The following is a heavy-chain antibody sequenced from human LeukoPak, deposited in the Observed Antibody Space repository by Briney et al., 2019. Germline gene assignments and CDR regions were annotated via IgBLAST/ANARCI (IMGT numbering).Heavy chain of an antibody. J-gene: IGHJ4*02. Sequence: GGSLRLSCAAYGVTFSNYWMTWVRQAPGKGLEWVAHINQDGSEEHYMDSVKARFTISRDNAKNSLSLQMNSLRAEDTAVYYCVRDGGVSGYDLLDYWGQGTLVTVSS. CDR2: INQDGSEE. CDR1: GVTFSNYW. V-gene: IGHV3-7*01. CDR3: VRDGGVSGYDLLDY. D-gene: IGHD5-12*01.